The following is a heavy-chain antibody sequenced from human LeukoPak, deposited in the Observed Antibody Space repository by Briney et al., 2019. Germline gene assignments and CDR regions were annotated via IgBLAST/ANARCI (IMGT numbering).Heavy chain of an antibody. CDR1: GFTFSSYA. CDR3: ARRPYYDYVWGSSDY. CDR2: ISYDGSNK. Sequence: GGSLRLSCVASGFTFSSYAMHWVRQAPGKGLEWVAVISYDGSNKYYADSVKGRFTISRDNSKNTLYLQMNSLRAEDTAVYYCARRPYYDYVWGSSDYWDQGTLVTVSS. V-gene: IGHV3-30*04. D-gene: IGHD3-16*01. J-gene: IGHJ4*02.